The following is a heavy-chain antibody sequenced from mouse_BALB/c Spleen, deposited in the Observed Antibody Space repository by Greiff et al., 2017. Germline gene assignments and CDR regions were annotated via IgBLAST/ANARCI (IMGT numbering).Heavy chain of an antibody. V-gene: IGHV5-17*02. CDR2: ISSGSSTI. CDR1: GFTFSSFG. Sequence: EVKLVESGGGLVQPGGSRTLSCAASGFTFSSFGMHWVRQAPGKGLEWVAYISSGSSTIYYADTVKGRFTITRDNPKNTLFLQMTSLRSEDTAMYYCARVGIYGYDEGFDDWGQGTTLTVSS. CDR3: ARVGIYGYDEGFDD. J-gene: IGHJ2*01. D-gene: IGHD2-2*01.